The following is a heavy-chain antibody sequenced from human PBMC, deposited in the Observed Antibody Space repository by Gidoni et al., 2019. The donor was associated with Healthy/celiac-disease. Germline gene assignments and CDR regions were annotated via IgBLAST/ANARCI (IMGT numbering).Heavy chain of an antibody. CDR1: RFPFSSSS. Sequence: EVQLVESGGGLVKPVGSLRPSCPPSRFPFSSSSINWVRQAPGKGLEWVSSISSSSSYIYYADSVKGRFTISRDNAKNSLYLQMNSLRAEDTAVYYCARDIVVVPAAPGYYYGMDVWGQGTTVTVSS. CDR2: ISSSSSYI. CDR3: ARDIVVVPAAPGYYYGMDV. D-gene: IGHD2-2*01. V-gene: IGHV3-21*01. J-gene: IGHJ6*02.